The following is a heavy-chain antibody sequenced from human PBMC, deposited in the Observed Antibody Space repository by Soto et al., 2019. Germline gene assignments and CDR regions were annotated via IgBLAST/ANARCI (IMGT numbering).Heavy chain of an antibody. V-gene: IGHV1-18*01. CDR3: ARDRVYYYDSSGYYWPFDY. D-gene: IGHD3-22*01. J-gene: IGHJ4*02. Sequence: ASVKVSCKXSGYTFTSYGISWVRQAPGQGLEWMGRISAYNGNTNYAQKLQGRVTMTTDTSTSTAYMELRSLRSDDTAVYYCARDRVYYYDSSGYYWPFDYWGQGTLVTVSS. CDR2: ISAYNGNT. CDR1: GYTFTSYG.